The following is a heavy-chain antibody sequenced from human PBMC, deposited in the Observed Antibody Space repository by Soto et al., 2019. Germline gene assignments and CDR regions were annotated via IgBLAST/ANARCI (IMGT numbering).Heavy chain of an antibody. D-gene: IGHD2-8*01. Sequence: EVQLLESGGGLVQPGGSPRLSCAASGFTFSTYAMSWVRQAPGKGLEWVSTITTSGGNTYYADSVQGRFTISRDNSKNTLYLQMNSLRAGDTAVYYCAGRYCTNGVCYTNYYYYIDVWGTGTTVTVSS. J-gene: IGHJ6*03. CDR2: ITTSGGNT. CDR3: AGRYCTNGVCYTNYYYYIDV. V-gene: IGHV3-23*01. CDR1: GFTFSTYA.